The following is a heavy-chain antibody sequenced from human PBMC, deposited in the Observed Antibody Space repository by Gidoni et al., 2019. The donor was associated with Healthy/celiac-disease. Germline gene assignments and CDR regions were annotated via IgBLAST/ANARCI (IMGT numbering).Heavy chain of an antibody. D-gene: IGHD2-15*01. CDR2: ISSSSSYI. CDR1: GFPFSSSR. CDR3: ARDHKVVVVAATKGDYYYGMDV. J-gene: IGHJ6*02. Sequence: EVQLVESGGGLVKPGGSLRLSCAASGFPFSSSRMNWVRQAQGKGLEWVSSISSSSSYIYYADSVKGRFTISRDNAKNSLYLQMNSLRAEDTAVYYCARDHKVVVVAATKGDYYYGMDVWGQGTTVTVSS. V-gene: IGHV3-21*01.